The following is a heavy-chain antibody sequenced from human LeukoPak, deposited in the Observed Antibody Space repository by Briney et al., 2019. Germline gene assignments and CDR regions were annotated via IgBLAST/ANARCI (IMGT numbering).Heavy chain of an antibody. CDR1: GYSFTSYW. CDR3: ARHVGYYGSGSYRPYYYMDV. CDR2: IYPGDSDT. Sequence: GESLKISCKGSGYSFTSYWIGWVRKMPGKGLEWMGNIYPGDSDTRYSPSFQGQVTISADKSISTACLQWSSLKASDTAMYYCARHVGYYGSGSYRPYYYMDVWGKGTTVTVSS. J-gene: IGHJ6*03. V-gene: IGHV5-51*01. D-gene: IGHD3-10*01.